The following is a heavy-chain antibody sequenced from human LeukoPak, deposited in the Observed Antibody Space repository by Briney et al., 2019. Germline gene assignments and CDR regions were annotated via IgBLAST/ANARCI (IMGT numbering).Heavy chain of an antibody. D-gene: IGHD3-10*01. CDR1: GGSISSSSYY. Sequence: ETLSLTCTVSGGSISSSSYYWGWIRQPPGKGLEWVSAISGSGGSTYYADSVKGRFTISRDNSKNTLYLQMNSLRAEDTAVYYCAKGTVISMTRGGGLGDWGQGTLVTVSS. CDR3: AKGTVISMTRGGGLGD. V-gene: IGHV3-23*01. CDR2: ISGSGGST. J-gene: IGHJ4*02.